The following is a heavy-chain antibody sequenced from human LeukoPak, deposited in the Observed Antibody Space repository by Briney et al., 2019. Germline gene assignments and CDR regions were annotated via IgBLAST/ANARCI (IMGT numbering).Heavy chain of an antibody. Sequence: GGSLRLSCAASRLTFSNYAMSWVRQAPGQGLQWVSVISGTGGNTYYADSVKGRFTISRDDSKSTLYLQMNSLRAEDTAVYYCAKDLGATVTTDSDYWGQGTLVTVSS. CDR3: AKDLGATVTTDSDY. CDR2: ISGTGGNT. CDR1: RLTFSNYA. V-gene: IGHV3-23*01. D-gene: IGHD4-17*01. J-gene: IGHJ4*02.